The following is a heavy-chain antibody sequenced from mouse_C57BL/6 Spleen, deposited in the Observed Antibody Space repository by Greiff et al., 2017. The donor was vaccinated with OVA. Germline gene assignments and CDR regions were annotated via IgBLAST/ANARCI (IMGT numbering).Heavy chain of an antibody. CDR2: IDPSDSYT. Sequence: QVQLKQPGAELVMPGASVKLSCKASGYTFTSYWMHWVKQRPGQGLEWIGEIDPSDSYTNYNQKFKGKSTLTVDKSSSTAYMQLSSLTSEDSAVYYCARYYGSRGYFDVWGTGTTVTVSS. V-gene: IGHV1-69*01. CDR1: GYTFTSYW. J-gene: IGHJ1*03. CDR3: ARYYGSRGYFDV. D-gene: IGHD1-1*01.